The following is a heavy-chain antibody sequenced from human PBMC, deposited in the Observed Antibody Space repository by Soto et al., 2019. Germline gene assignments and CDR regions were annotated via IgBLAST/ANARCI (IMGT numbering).Heavy chain of an antibody. CDR1: GESFSGYY. Sequence: SETLSLTCVVYGESFSGYYWTWIRQPSGKGLEWIGEITHSGRTNYSPSLKSRVTISVDTSKKQFSLKLTSVTAADTAVYYCARGPPINYFEGSGYYYFDYWGQGTLVTVSS. CDR2: ITHSGRT. V-gene: IGHV4-34*01. J-gene: IGHJ4*02. CDR3: ARGPPINYFEGSGYYYFDY. D-gene: IGHD3-22*01.